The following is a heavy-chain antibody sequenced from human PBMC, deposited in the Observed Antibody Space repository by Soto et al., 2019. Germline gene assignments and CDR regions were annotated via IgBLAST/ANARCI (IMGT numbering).Heavy chain of an antibody. CDR1: GFTFSGYA. CDR3: AKGYCSSTSCYPLRASGMDV. CDR2: ISGSGGST. V-gene: IGHV3-23*01. J-gene: IGHJ6*02. D-gene: IGHD2-2*01. Sequence: PGGSLRLSCAASGFTFSGYAMSWVRQAPGKGLEWVSAISGSGGSTYYADSVKGRFTISRDNSKNTLYLQMNSLRAEDTAVYYCAKGYCSSTSCYPLRASGMDVPGQATTVTLSS.